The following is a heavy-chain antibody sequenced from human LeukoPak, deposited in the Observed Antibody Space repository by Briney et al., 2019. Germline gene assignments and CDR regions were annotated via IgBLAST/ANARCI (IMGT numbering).Heavy chain of an antibody. CDR3: AKRYGSSGFNWFDP. CDR2: VTGNADST. V-gene: IGHV3-23*01. CDR1: GFTFSSYA. D-gene: IGHD6-19*01. Sequence: PGGSLRLSCAASGFTFSSYALSWVRQAPGMVLEWVSTVTGNADSTYYADSVKGRFTISRDNSRNTLYLQMNSLRAEDTAVYYCAKRYGSSGFNWFDPWGQGTLVTVSS. J-gene: IGHJ5*02.